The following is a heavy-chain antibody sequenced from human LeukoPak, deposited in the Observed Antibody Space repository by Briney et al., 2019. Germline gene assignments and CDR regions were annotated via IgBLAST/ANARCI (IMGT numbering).Heavy chain of an antibody. J-gene: IGHJ4*02. D-gene: IGHD2-21*01. V-gene: IGHV3-64D*06. CDR2: ISTNGGTT. CDR1: GFTFSTYA. Sequence: GGSLRLSCSASGFTFSTYAMHWVRQAPGKGLEYVSSISTNGGTTYSAESSRGRFAISRDNSKNTLYLQMSSLRADDTAVYYCVKGPGPMVNYYFDFWGQGTLVTVSS. CDR3: VKGPGPMVNYYFDF.